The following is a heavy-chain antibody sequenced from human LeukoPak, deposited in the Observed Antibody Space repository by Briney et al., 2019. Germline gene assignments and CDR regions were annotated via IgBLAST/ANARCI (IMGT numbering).Heavy chain of an antibody. V-gene: IGHV3-30*02. CDR1: GFTFSTHG. Sequence: PGGSLRLSCAASGFTFSTHGMHWVRQAPGKGLEWLTLIQNDGSNKYYADSVKGRFTVSRDNSWSTMYLQLDSLRTEDTAVYYCARDRSSSFDYWGPGTLVTVSS. J-gene: IGHJ4*02. CDR3: ARDRSSSFDY. CDR2: IQNDGSNK.